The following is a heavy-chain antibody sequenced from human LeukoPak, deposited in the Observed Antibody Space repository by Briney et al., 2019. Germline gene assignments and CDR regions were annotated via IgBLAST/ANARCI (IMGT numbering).Heavy chain of an antibody. J-gene: IGHJ6*03. CDR2: IYYSGSS. CDR1: GGSISSNNYY. V-gene: IGHV4-39*01. CDR3: ARQFYYYYYMDV. Sequence: SETLSLTCTVSGGSISSNNYYWVWIRQPPGKGLEWIGSIYYSGSSYYNPSLKSRVTISVDTSKNQFSLKLSSVTAADTAVYYCARQFYYYYYMDVSGKGTTVTVSS.